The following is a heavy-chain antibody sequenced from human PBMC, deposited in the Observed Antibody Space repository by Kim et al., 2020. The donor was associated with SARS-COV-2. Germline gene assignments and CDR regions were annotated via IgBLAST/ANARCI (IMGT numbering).Heavy chain of an antibody. V-gene: IGHV1-46*01. D-gene: IGHD3-3*01. CDR3: ARDLSLEFSGPLDY. J-gene: IGHJ4*02. Sequence: QKFQGRVTMTRDTSTSTVYMELSSLRSEDTAVYYCARDLSLEFSGPLDYWGQGTLVTVSS.